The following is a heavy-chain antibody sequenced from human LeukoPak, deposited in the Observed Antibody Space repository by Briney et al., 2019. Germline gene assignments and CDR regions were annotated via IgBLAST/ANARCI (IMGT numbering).Heavy chain of an antibody. V-gene: IGHV4-39*07. Sequence: SETLSLTCTVSGGSISSSSYYWGWIRQPPGKGLEWIGSIYYSGSTYYNPSLKSRVTISVDTSKNQFSLKLSSVTAADTAVYYCARVWSYKWWGFDYWGQGTLVTVSS. CDR1: GGSISSSSYY. D-gene: IGHD2-8*01. J-gene: IGHJ4*02. CDR3: ARVWSYKWWGFDY. CDR2: IYYSGST.